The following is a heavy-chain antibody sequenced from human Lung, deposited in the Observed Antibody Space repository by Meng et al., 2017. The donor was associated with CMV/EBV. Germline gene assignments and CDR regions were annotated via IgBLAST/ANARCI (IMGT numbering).Heavy chain of an antibody. D-gene: IGHD3-3*01. J-gene: IGHJ6*02. V-gene: IGHV3-30-3*01. CDR2: MSYDGGNK. CDR3: TRGGVTFSILRVARMVGGMDV. Sequence: SXAASGFTFSNYAMHWVRQAPGKGLEWVSAMSYDGGNKYYADSVKGRFTISRDNSKNTLYLQMNSLRVEDTAVYYCTRGGVTFSILRVARMVGGMDVXGQGXTVTVSS. CDR1: GFTFSNYA.